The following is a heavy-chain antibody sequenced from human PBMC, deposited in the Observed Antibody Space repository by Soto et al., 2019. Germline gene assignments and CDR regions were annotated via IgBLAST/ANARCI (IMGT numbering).Heavy chain of an antibody. CDR2: IFTSGNT. J-gene: IGHJ6*02. CDR3: ASGRLVSRYYGLDV. CDR1: GGSMNDYY. V-gene: IGHV4-4*07. Sequence: PSETLSLTCTVSGGSMNDYYCSWIRQPAGKGLEWIGRIFTSGNTNYNPSLRSRLTMSVDTSTNQVSLRLTSVTAADTAVYYCASGRLVSRYYGLDVWGQGTTVTVSS. D-gene: IGHD6-6*01.